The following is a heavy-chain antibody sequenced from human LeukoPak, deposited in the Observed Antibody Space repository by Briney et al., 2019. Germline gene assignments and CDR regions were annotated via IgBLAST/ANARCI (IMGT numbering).Heavy chain of an antibody. D-gene: IGHD2-2*02. CDR1: GFTFSSYA. Sequence: GGSLRLSCAASGFTFSSYAMSWVRQAPGKGLEWVSAISGSGGSTYYADSVKGRFTISRDNSKNTLYLQMNSLRAEDTAVYYCAKGLDIVVVPAAIKWWDYYYYGMDVWGQGTTVTVSS. J-gene: IGHJ6*02. CDR2: ISGSGGST. CDR3: AKGLDIVVVPAAIKWWDYYYYGMDV. V-gene: IGHV3-23*01.